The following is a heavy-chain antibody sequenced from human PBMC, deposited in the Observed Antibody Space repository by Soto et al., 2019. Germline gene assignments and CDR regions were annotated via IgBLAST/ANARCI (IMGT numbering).Heavy chain of an antibody. J-gene: IGHJ5*01. D-gene: IGHD2-15*01. Sequence: PGRDRRLPWAASGFTFSRYGMHWVRQAPGKGLEWVAVISYDGSNKYYADSVKGRFTISRDNSKNTLYLQMNSLRAEDTAVYYCAKDLKMQKHCSYGSCDRHDRFD. CDR3: AKDLKMQKHCSYGSCDRHDRFD. CDR2: ISYDGSNK. CDR1: GFTFSRYG. V-gene: IGHV3-30*18.